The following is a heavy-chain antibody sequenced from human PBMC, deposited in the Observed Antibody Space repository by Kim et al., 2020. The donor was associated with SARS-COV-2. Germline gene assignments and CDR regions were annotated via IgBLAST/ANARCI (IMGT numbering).Heavy chain of an antibody. CDR2: GST. D-gene: IGHD3-16*01. J-gene: IGHJ4*02. V-gene: IGHV3-23*01. CDR3: AKYDGFSR. Sequence: GSTYYADSVKGRFTNSRDNSKNTLYLQMNSLRVEDTAVYYCAKYDGFSRWGQGTLVTVSS.